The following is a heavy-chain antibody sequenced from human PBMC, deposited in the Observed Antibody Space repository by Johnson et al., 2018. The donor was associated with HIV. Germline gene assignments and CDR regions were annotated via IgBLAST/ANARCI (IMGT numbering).Heavy chain of an antibody. Sequence: VQLVESGGGLVKPGGSLRLSCAASGFTFSHAWMTWVRQAPGKGLEWVGRIKSKTDGGTTDYAAPVKGRFTISRDDSKNTLYLQMNSLRAEDTAVYYCASIQGGIWGQGTMVTVSS. J-gene: IGHJ3*02. D-gene: IGHD2-2*02. V-gene: IGHV3-15*01. CDR3: ASIQGGI. CDR1: GFTFSHAW. CDR2: IKSKTDGGTT.